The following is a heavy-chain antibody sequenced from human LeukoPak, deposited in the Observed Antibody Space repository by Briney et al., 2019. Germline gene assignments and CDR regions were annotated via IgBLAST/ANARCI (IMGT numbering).Heavy chain of an antibody. CDR2: IIPIFGTA. D-gene: IGHD6-19*01. CDR3: ATSLYSSGWYNWDY. Sequence: SVKVSCKASGGTFSSYAISWVRQAPGQGLEWMGGIIPIFGTANYAQKFQGRVTITTDESTSTAYLELSSLRSEDNGVYYCATSLYSSGWYNWDYWGQGTLVSVSS. CDR1: GGTFSSYA. J-gene: IGHJ4*02. V-gene: IGHV1-69*05.